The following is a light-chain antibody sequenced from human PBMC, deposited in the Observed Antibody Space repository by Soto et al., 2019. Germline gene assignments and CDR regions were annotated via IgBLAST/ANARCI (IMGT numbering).Light chain of an antibody. V-gene: IGKV1-6*01. CDR1: QGIRND. Sequence: AIQMTQSPSSLSASVGDRVTITCRASQGIRNDLGWYQQKPGKAPKLLIYAASSLQSGVPSRFSGSGSGTDFTLTISSLQPEDFATYYCQQLNDYPTATFGGGTKVDIK. CDR2: AAS. J-gene: IGKJ4*01. CDR3: QQLNDYPTAT.